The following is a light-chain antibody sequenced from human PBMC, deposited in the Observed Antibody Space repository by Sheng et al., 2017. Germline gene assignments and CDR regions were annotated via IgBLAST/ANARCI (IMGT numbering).Light chain of an antibody. CDR3: QQYGSSPPKYT. CDR2: GAS. V-gene: IGKV3-20*01. J-gene: IGKJ2*01. CDR1: QSISSW. Sequence: TQSPSTLSASVGDRVTITCRASQSISSWLAWYQQKPGQAPRLLIYGASSRATGIPDRFSGSGSGTDFTLTISRLEPEDFAVYYCQQYGSSPPKYTFGQGTKLEIK.